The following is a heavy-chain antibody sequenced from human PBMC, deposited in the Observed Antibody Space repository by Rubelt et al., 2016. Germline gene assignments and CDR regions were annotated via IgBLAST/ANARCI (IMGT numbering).Heavy chain of an antibody. CDR3: ASGWWEPENDY. V-gene: IGHV3-21*01. J-gene: IGHJ4*02. CDR1: GGSFSGYY. CDR2: ISSSSSYI. D-gene: IGHD1-26*01. Sequence: VQLQQWGAGLLKPSETLSLTCAVYGGSFSGYYWSWIRQPPGKGLEWVSSISSSSSYIYYADSVKGRVTISRDNAKNTLYLQMNSLRAEDTAVDYCASGWWEPENDYWGQGTLVTVSS.